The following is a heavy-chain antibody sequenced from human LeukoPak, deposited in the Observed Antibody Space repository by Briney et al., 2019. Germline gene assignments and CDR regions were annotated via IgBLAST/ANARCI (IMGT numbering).Heavy chain of an antibody. J-gene: IGHJ3*02. Sequence: ASVKVSCKASGYSFNSQGMNWVRQAPGQGLEWMGWINTDSGNPTYAQGFTGRFVFSLDSSVSTAYLQISNLMPEDTAKYYCAREFLRFDTWGQGKMVTVS. CDR3: AREFLRFDT. CDR2: INTDSGNP. V-gene: IGHV7-4-1*02. CDR1: GYSFNSQG.